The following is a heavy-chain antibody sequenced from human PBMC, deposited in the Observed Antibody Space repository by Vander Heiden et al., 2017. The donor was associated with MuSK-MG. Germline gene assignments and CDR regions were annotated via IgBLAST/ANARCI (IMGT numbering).Heavy chain of an antibody. V-gene: IGHV3-30*04. D-gene: IGHD3-16*01. J-gene: IGHJ3*02. CDR1: GFTFRNYP. CDR2: ISYDGVNT. Sequence: QEQLVESGGGVVQPGQSLRLSCAASGFTFRNYPIHWVRQAPGKGLEWVALISYDGVNTYYTHSVKDRFTLSRDNSKNVLFLQLDSLRPEDTALYFCTRDRGGGLRYDASDIWGLGTMVTVSS. CDR3: TRDRGGGLRYDASDI.